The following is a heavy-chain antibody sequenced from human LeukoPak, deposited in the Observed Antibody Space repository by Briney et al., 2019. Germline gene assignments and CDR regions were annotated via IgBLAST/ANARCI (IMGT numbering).Heavy chain of an antibody. CDR1: GYTFTSYD. CDR2: MNPNSGNT. V-gene: IGHV1-8*01. J-gene: IGHJ4*02. D-gene: IGHD6-13*01. Sequence: GASVKVSCKASGYTFTSYDINWVRQATGQGLEWMGWMNPNSGNTGYAQEFQGRVSMPEDTSTDTAYMELSSLRSEDTAVYYCARRHGNRWYVDYWGQGTLVTVSS. CDR3: ARRHGNRWYVDY.